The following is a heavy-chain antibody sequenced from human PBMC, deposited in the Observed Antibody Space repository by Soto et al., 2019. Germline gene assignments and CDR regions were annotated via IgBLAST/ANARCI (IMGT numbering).Heavy chain of an antibody. CDR3: ASRIRGYSGYDLVS. CDR2: ISSSSSTI. CDR1: GFTFSSYS. J-gene: IGHJ5*02. D-gene: IGHD5-12*01. Sequence: GSLRLSCAASGFTFSSYSMNWVRQAPGKGLEWVSYISSSSSTIYYADSVKGRFTISRDNAKNSLYLQMNSLRAEDTAVYYCASRIRGYSGYDLVSWGQGTLVTVSS. V-gene: IGHV3-48*01.